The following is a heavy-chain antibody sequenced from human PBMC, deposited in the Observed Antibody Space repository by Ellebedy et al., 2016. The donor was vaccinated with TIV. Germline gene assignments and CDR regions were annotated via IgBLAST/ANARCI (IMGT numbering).Heavy chain of an antibody. CDR3: ARGPRGPYISSSGDGLDP. J-gene: IGHJ5*02. D-gene: IGHD6-6*01. V-gene: IGHV4-30-4*01. Sequence: MPSETLSLTCTVSGGSISSGDHYWSWIRQPPGKGLEWIGYIYYTGSTYWNPPLKSRVTLSGDTSKNQFSLKLSSVTAADTAVYYWARGPRGPYISSSGDGLDPWGQGTLVTVSS. CDR2: IYYTGST. CDR1: GGSISSGDHY.